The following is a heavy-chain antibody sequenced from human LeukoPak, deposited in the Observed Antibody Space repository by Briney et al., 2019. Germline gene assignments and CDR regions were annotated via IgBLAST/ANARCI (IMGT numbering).Heavy chain of an antibody. D-gene: IGHD1-26*01. Sequence: SVKVSCKASGGTFSSYAISWVRQAPGQGLEWMGGIIPIFGTANYAQKFQGRVTITTDESTSTAYKELSSLRSEDTAVYYCARAGELGQLGRSGSYLYWGQGTLMTVSS. V-gene: IGHV1-69*05. CDR3: ARAGELGQLGRSGSYLY. CDR2: IIPIFGTA. J-gene: IGHJ4*02. CDR1: GGTFSSYA.